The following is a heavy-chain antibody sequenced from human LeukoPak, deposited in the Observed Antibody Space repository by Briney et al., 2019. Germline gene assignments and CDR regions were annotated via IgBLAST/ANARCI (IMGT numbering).Heavy chain of an antibody. J-gene: IGHJ6*03. CDR2: IYYSGST. CDR3: ARRPSGYYHYYMDV. CDR1: GGSISSSSYY. V-gene: IGHV4-39*01. Sequence: SETLSLTCTVSGGSISSSSYYWGWIRQPPGKGLEWIGSIYYSGSTYYNPSLKSRVTISVDTSKNQFSLKLSSVTAADTAVYYCARRPSGYYHYYMDVWGKGTTVTVSS. D-gene: IGHD3-3*01.